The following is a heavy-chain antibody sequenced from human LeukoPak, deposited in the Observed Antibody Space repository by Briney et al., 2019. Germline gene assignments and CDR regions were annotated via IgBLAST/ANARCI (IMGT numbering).Heavy chain of an antibody. Sequence: SETLSLTCTVSGGSISSGSYYWGWIRQPPGKGLEWVGSIYHSGSTYYNPSLKSRVTISVDTSKNQFSLKLSSVTAADTAVYYCARVVVAANYYYYYMDVWGKGTTATVSS. CDR3: ARVVVAANYYYYYMDV. CDR2: IYHSGST. V-gene: IGHV4-39*07. J-gene: IGHJ6*03. CDR1: GGSISSGSYY. D-gene: IGHD2-15*01.